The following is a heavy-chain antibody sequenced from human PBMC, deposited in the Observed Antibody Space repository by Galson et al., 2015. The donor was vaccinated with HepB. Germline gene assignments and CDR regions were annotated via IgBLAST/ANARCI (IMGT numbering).Heavy chain of an antibody. V-gene: IGHV3-30-3*01. CDR2: ISYDGSNK. CDR1: GFTFSSYA. D-gene: IGHD4-17*01. J-gene: IGHJ4*02. CDR3: ARDHEDYGDYVNDY. Sequence: SLRLSCAASGFTFSSYAMHWVRQAPGKGLEWVAVISYDGSNKYYADSVKGRFTISRDNAKNSLYLQMNSLRAEDTAVYYCARDHEDYGDYVNDYWGRGTLVTVSS.